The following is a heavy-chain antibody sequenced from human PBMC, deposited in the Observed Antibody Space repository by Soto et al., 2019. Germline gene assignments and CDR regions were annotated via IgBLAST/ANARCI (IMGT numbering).Heavy chain of an antibody. V-gene: IGHV4-31*03. CDR2: FYSSGSI. J-gene: IGHJ5*02. CDR3: ARMYSSGSGWFHP. CDR1: GYSITAGGYY. Sequence: SETLSLTCFVSGYSITAGGYYWSWIRHHPGKGLEWIGSFYSSGSIIYNPPLRSRVSISGDTSSNQFSMSLTSVTAADTARYYCARMYSSGSGWFHPWGQGTLVTVSS. D-gene: IGHD6-19*01.